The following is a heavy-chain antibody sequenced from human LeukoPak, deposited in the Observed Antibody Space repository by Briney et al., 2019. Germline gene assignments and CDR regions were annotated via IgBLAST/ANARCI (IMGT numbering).Heavy chain of an antibody. V-gene: IGHV1-2*02. CDR1: GYTFTGYY. J-gene: IGHJ4*02. D-gene: IGHD5-24*01. Sequence: ASVKVSCKASGYTFTGYYMHWVRQAPGQGLDWMGWINPNSGGTNYAQKFQGRVTMTRDTSISTAYMELSRLRSDDTAVYYCARVELGSGDGYGDYWGQGTLVTVFS. CDR2: INPNSGGT. CDR3: ARVELGSGDGYGDY.